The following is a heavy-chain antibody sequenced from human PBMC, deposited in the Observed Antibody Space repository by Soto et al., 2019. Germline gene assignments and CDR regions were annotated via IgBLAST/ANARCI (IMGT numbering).Heavy chain of an antibody. CDR2: ISWNSGSI. J-gene: IGHJ4*02. V-gene: IGHV3-9*01. CDR1: GFTFDDYA. CDR3: AKSYGKRGVFDY. Sequence: GGSLRLSCAASGFTFDDYAMHWVRQAPGKGLEWVSGISWNSGSIGYADSVKGRFTISRDNAKNSLYLQMNSLRAEDTALYYCAKSYGKRGVFDYWGQGTLVTVSS. D-gene: IGHD3-10*01.